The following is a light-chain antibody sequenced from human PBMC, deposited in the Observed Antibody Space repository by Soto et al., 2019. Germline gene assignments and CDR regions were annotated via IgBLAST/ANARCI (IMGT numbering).Light chain of an antibody. J-gene: IGLJ2*01. CDR1: SSDVGSYNY. CDR2: DVS. CDR3: SSYTISNTVI. V-gene: IGLV2-14*01. Sequence: QSVLTQPASVSGSPGQSITISCTGSSSDVGSYNYVSWYQHHPGKAPKLLIYDVSNRPSGVSSRFSGSKSGNTASLMISGLQAEDEADYYCSSYTISNTVILGGWTKLTVL.